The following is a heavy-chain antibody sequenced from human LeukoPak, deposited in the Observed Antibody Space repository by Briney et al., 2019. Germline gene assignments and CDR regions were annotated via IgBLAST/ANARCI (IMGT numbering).Heavy chain of an antibody. Sequence: ASVKVSCKASGGTFSSYAISWVRQAPGQGLEWMGGIILIFGTANYAQKFQGRVTITTDDSTSTAYMELSSLRSEDTAVYYCARDPGAGTLDYWGQGTLVTVSS. J-gene: IGHJ4*02. D-gene: IGHD6-19*01. CDR2: IILIFGTA. CDR3: ARDPGAGTLDY. V-gene: IGHV1-69*05. CDR1: GGTFSSYA.